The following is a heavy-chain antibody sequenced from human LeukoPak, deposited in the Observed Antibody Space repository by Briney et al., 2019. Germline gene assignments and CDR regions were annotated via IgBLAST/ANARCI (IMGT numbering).Heavy chain of an antibody. CDR2: ISYDGSNK. Sequence: PGGSLRLSCAASGFTFSSYAMPWVRQAPGKGLEWVAVISYDGSNKYYADSVKGRFTISRDNSKNTLYLQMNSLRAEDTAVYYCARDRGPDSSSWYGYYYYYYGMDVWGQGTTVTVSS. CDR1: GFTFSSYA. CDR3: ARDRGPDSSSWYGYYYYYYGMDV. V-gene: IGHV3-30-3*01. D-gene: IGHD6-13*01. J-gene: IGHJ6*02.